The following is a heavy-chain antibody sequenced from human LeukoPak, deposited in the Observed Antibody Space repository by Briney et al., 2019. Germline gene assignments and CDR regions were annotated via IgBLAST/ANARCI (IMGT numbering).Heavy chain of an antibody. CDR3: ARDRGWELLRGYFDS. V-gene: IGHV1-2*02. J-gene: IGHJ4*02. D-gene: IGHD1-26*01. CDR2: INTNSGGT. Sequence: ASVKVSCKASGYTFTGYYLHWVRQAPGQGLVWMGWINTNSGGTNYAQKFQGRVTMTRDTSISTAYMELSRLRSDDTAVYYCARDRGWELLRGYFDSWGQGTLVTVSS. CDR1: GYTFTGYY.